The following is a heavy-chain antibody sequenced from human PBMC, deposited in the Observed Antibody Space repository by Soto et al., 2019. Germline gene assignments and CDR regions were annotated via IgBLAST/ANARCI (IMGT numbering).Heavy chain of an antibody. D-gene: IGHD6-19*01. CDR1: GGTFSSYA. Sequence: SVKVCCKASGGTFSSYAISWVRKAPGQGLEWMGGIIPIFGTANYAQKFQGRVTITADESTSTAYMELSSLRSEDTAVYYCARIKIAVAVFGAFDIWGQGTMVTVSS. J-gene: IGHJ3*02. CDR2: IIPIFGTA. V-gene: IGHV1-69*13. CDR3: ARIKIAVAVFGAFDI.